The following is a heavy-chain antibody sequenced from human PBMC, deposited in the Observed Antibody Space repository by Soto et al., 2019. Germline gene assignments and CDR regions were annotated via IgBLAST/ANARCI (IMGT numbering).Heavy chain of an antibody. Sequence: ASVKVSCKASGYTFTSYAMHWVRQAPGQRLEWMGWISADNGNTKYAQKLQGRVTMTTDTSTSTAYMELRSLRSDDTAVYYCARDRQYSSGWYDYWGQGTLVTVSS. V-gene: IGHV1-3*01. CDR2: ISADNGNT. CDR3: ARDRQYSSGWYDY. CDR1: GYTFTSYA. D-gene: IGHD6-19*01. J-gene: IGHJ4*02.